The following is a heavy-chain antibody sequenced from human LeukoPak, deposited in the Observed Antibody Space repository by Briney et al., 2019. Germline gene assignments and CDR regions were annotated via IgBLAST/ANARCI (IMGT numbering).Heavy chain of an antibody. V-gene: IGHV3-48*03. J-gene: IGHJ6*04. CDR3: AELDITMIGGV. CDR2: ISSSGSTT. Sequence: GGSPRLSCAASGFTFSSYEMNWVRQAPGKGLEWVSYISSSGSTTYYADSSKGRFTISRDNAKNSLYLQMNSLRAEDTAVYYCAELDITMIGGVWGKGTTVTISS. CDR1: GFTFSSYE. D-gene: IGHD3-10*02.